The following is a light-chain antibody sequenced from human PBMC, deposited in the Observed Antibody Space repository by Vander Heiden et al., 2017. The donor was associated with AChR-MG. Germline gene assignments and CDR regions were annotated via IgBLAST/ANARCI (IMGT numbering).Light chain of an antibody. CDR2: QDS. V-gene: IGLV3-1*01. CDR3: QAWDSSTVV. J-gene: IGLJ2*01. CDR1: KLGDKY. Sequence: SYELTQPPSVSVSPGQTASITCSGDKLGDKYACWYRQKPGQSPVLAIYQDSKRPSGIPERFPGSNSGNTATLTISGTQAMDEADYYCQAWDSSTVVFGGGTKLTVL.